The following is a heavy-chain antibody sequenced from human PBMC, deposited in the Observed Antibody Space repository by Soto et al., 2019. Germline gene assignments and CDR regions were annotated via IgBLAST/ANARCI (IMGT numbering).Heavy chain of an antibody. CDR2: INHSGST. V-gene: IGHV4-34*01. CDR1: GGSFSGYY. Sequence: QVQLQQWGAGLLKPSETLSLTCAVYGGSFSGYYWSWIRQPPGKGLEWIGEINHSGSTNYNPSLKSRVTISVDTSKNQFSLKLSSVTAADTAVYYCARGPRDSSWGYYYDYMDVWGKGTTVTVSS. J-gene: IGHJ6*03. CDR3: ARGPRDSSWGYYYDYMDV. D-gene: IGHD6-13*01.